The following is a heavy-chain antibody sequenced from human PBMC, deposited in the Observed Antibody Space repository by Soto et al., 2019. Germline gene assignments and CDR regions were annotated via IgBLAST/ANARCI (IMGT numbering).Heavy chain of an antibody. CDR2: ISASHFDT. CDR1: GFTFTSYG. Sequence: QVPLVQSGAEVKKPGASVKVSCKASGFTFTSYGFSWVRQAPGQGLEWIGWISASHFDTHYDQELQGRVTIGADRSTNPAYIEVRSLTSDDTEVYYCARKPTGHPFDYWGQGTLVTVTP. J-gene: IGHJ4*02. CDR3: ARKPTGHPFDY. V-gene: IGHV1-18*01. D-gene: IGHD1-1*01.